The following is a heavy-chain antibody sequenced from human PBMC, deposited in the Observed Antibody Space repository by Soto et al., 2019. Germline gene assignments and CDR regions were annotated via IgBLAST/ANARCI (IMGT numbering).Heavy chain of an antibody. V-gene: IGHV3-74*01. CDR2: INSDGSST. J-gene: IGHJ4*02. CDR1: GFTFSSYW. CDR3: ASGWTMVRGVIKYYFDY. D-gene: IGHD3-10*01. Sequence: EVQLVESGGSLVQPGGSLRLSCAASGFTFSSYWMHWVRQAPGKGLVWVSRINSDGSSTSYADSVKGRFTISRDNAKNTLYLQMNSLRAEDTAVYYCASGWTMVRGVIKYYFDYWGQGTLVTVSS.